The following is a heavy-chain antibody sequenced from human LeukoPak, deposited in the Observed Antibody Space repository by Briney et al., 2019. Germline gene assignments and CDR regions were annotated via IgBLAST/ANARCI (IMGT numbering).Heavy chain of an antibody. J-gene: IGHJ5*02. CDR1: GFTFSSYW. V-gene: IGHV3-74*01. Sequence: SGGSLRLSCAASGFTFSSYWMHWVRQAPGKGLVWVSRINSDGSSTSYADSVKGRFTISRDNAKNTLYLQMNSLRAEDTAVYYCARGESTWFFVGSASPTAFDPWGQGTLVTVSS. CDR3: ARGESTWFFVGSASPTAFDP. D-gene: IGHD3-10*01. CDR2: INSDGSST.